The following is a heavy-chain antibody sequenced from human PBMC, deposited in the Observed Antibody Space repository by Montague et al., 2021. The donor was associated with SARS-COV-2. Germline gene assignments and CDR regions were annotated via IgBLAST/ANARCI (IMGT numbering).Heavy chain of an antibody. V-gene: IGHV3-21*01. D-gene: IGHD2-8*01. J-gene: IGHJ3*02. CDR2: ISSSSTYI. CDR3: ARDYTNFDAFDI. CDR1: GFNFISYD. Sequence: SLRLSCAASGFNFISYDMNWVRQAPGKGLEWVSSISSSSTYIHYADSVKGRVTISRDNAKNLVFPQMNSLRAEDTAVYYCARDYTNFDAFDIWGQGTTVTVSA.